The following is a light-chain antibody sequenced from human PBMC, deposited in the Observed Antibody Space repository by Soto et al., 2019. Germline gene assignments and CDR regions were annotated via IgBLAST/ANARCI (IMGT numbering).Light chain of an antibody. Sequence: DIQMTQSPASLSASVGDRVTITCRASQTISGYLNWYQQKAGAAPKLLIYSASTLQSGVPSRFSGSGFGTDYTLTISSLQPADFAVYYCQQTFRTPHTFGQGTKLDIK. CDR1: QTISGY. CDR2: SAS. CDR3: QQTFRTPHT. J-gene: IGKJ2*01. V-gene: IGKV1-39*01.